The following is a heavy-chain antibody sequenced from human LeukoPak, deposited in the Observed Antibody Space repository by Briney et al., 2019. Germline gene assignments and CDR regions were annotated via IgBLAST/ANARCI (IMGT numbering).Heavy chain of an antibody. CDR1: GFTVSSNY. J-gene: IGHJ4*02. CDR3: ARGHYDTSGYYFYYFDY. D-gene: IGHD3-22*01. V-gene: IGHV3-53*01. CDR2: IYSGGNT. Sequence: GGSLRLSCAASGFTVSSNYIGWVRQAPGKGLEWVSVIYSGGNTYYADSVKGRFTISRDNSKNTLYLQMNSLRAEDTAVYYCARGHYDTSGYYFYYFDYWGQGTLVTVSS.